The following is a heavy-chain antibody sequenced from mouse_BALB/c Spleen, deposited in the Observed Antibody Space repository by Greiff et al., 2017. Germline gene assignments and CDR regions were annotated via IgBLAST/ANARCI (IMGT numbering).Heavy chain of an antibody. Sequence: QVQLQQSGPQLVRPGASVKISCKASGYSFTSYWMHWVKQRPGQGLEWIGMIDPSDSETRLNQKFKDKATLTVDKSSSTAYMQLSSPTSEDSAVYYCARYYYGSSYFDVWGAGTTVTVSS. D-gene: IGHD1-1*01. J-gene: IGHJ1*01. CDR3: ARYYYGSSYFDV. CDR2: IDPSDSET. CDR1: GYSFTSYW. V-gene: IGHV1S126*01.